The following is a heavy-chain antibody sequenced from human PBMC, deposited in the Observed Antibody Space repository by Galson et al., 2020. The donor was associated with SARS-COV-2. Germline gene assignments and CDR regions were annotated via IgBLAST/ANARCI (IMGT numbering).Heavy chain of an antibody. D-gene: IGHD2-2*01. J-gene: IGHJ5*02. Sequence: QLGESLKISCAASGIYFRSYGMHWVRPAPGQGPEWVAFTPYDGSIKYYADPVKGRFTIARDNSKNTLYLQMNSLRPEDTAVYYCAKEGASSSSSALDLWGQGTLVTVSS. CDR1: GIYFRSYG. CDR3: AKEGASSSSSALDL. V-gene: IGHV3-30*02. CDR2: TPYDGSIK.